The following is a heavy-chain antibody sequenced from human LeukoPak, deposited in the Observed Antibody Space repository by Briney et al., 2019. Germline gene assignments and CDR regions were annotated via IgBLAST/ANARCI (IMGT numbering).Heavy chain of an antibody. CDR1: GGTFSSYA. CDR2: IIPIFGTA. D-gene: IGHD5-18*01. Sequence: GASVKVSCKASGGTFSSYAISWVRQAPGQGLEWMGGIIPIFGTANYAQKFQGRVTITTDESTSTAYMELSSLRSEDTAVYYCARGRGAMDPFDYWGQGTLVTVSS. V-gene: IGHV1-69*05. CDR3: ARGRGAMDPFDY. J-gene: IGHJ4*02.